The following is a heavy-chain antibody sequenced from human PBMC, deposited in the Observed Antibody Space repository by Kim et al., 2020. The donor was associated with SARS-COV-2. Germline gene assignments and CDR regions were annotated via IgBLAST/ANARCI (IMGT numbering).Heavy chain of an antibody. CDR3: ASSLSGS. CDR2: INHSGST. V-gene: IGHV4-34*01. D-gene: IGHD1-26*01. CDR1: GGSFSGYY. J-gene: IGHJ5*02. Sequence: SETLSLTCAVYGGSFSGYYWSWIRQPPGKGLEWIGEINHSGSTNYNPSLKSRVTISVDTSKNQFSLKLSSVTAADTAVYYCASSLSGSWGQGTLVTVSS.